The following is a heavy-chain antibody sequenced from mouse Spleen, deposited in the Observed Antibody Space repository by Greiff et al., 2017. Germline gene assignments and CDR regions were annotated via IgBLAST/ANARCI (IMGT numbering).Heavy chain of an antibody. Sequence: VQLQESGAELVRPGASVTLSCKASGYTFTDYEMHWVKQTPVHGLEWIGAIDPETGGTAYNQKFKGKAILTADKSSSTAYMELRSLTSEDSAVYYCTRNWDVGYWGQGTTLTVSS. V-gene: IGHV1-15*01. D-gene: IGHD4-1*01. J-gene: IGHJ2*01. CDR3: TRNWDVGY. CDR1: GYTFTDYE. CDR2: IDPETGGT.